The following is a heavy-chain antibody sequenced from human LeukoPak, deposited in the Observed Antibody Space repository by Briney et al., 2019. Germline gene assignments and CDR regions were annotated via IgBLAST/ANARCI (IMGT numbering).Heavy chain of an antibody. V-gene: IGHV3-64*01. CDR3: ANGIRYFDWLKQNRDYFDY. D-gene: IGHD3-9*01. J-gene: IGHJ4*02. CDR2: MSSNGGST. Sequence: GGSLRLSCAASGFTFSSYALHWVRQAPGTGLEYVSAMSSNGGSTYYANSVKGRFTISRDNSKNTLYLQMGSLRAEDMAFYHAANGIRYFDWLKQNRDYFDYWGQGTLVTVSS. CDR1: GFTFSSYA.